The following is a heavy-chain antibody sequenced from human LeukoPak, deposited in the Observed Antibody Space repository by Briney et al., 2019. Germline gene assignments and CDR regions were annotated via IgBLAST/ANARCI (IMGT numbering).Heavy chain of an antibody. CDR1: GFIFNNYG. CDR2: ISNDGGGT. V-gene: IGHV3-23*01. Sequence: GGSLRLSCAASGFIFNNYGLIWVRQAPGKGLEWVSAISNDGGGTQYADFVEGRFTISRDNSKNTLFLQMSSLRAEDTALYYCAKGSSGYFADLWGQGTLATVSS. D-gene: IGHD3-22*01. J-gene: IGHJ5*02. CDR3: AKGSSGYFADL.